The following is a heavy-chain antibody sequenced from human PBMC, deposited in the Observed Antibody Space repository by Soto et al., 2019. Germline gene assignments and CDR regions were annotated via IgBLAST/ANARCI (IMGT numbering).Heavy chain of an antibody. V-gene: IGHV3-15*07. D-gene: IGHD3-3*01. CDR1: GFGITNTW. Sequence: ESGGGLVQPGGSLRLSCAASGFGITNTWMHWVRQAPGKGLEWVGRVKSKADGGTADYAAPVKGRFTVSRDDSKNTQYLQMNSLKMEDTAVYYCNSYPDFWGGHTPLWGQGTLVTVSS. J-gene: IGHJ4*02. CDR2: VKSKADGGTA. CDR3: NSYPDFWGGHTPL.